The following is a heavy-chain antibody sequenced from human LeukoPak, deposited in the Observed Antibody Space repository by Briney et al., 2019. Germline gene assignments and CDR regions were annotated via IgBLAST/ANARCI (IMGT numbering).Heavy chain of an antibody. D-gene: IGHD2-2*01. J-gene: IGHJ6*02. Sequence: PSETLSLTCVVYGGSFSGYYWSWIRQPPGKGLEWIGEINHSGSTNYNPSLKSRVTISVDTSKNQFSLKLSSVTAADTAVYYCARCRIVVVPAAILRYYYYGMDVWGQGTTVTVSS. CDR3: ARCRIVVVPAAILRYYYYGMDV. CDR2: INHSGST. V-gene: IGHV4-34*01. CDR1: GGSFSGYY.